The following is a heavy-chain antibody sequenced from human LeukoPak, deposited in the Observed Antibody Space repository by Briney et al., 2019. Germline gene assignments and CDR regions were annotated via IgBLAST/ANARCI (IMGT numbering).Heavy chain of an antibody. CDR3: AREKD. V-gene: IGHV3-30-3*01. Sequence: PGGSLRLSCAASGFTFSSYAMHWVRQAAGKGLEWVAVISYDGSNKYYADSVKGRFTISRDNSKNTLYLQMNSLRAEDTAVYYCAREKDWGQGTLVTVSS. J-gene: IGHJ4*02. CDR2: ISYDGSNK. CDR1: GFTFSSYA.